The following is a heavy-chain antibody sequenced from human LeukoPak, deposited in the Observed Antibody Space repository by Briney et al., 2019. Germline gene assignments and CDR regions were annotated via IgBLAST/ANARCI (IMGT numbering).Heavy chain of an antibody. J-gene: IGHJ3*02. CDR3: TRGSPRSGAFDI. V-gene: IGHV3-72*01. CDR2: SRKTADSYTT. CDR1: GFIFIDYH. Sequence: PGGSLRLSCVASGFIFIDYHIDWVRQAPGKGLEWVGRSRKTADSYTTQYAASVTGRFTISRDESENSDYLQMNSLKTEDTAIYYCTRGSPRSGAFDIWGQGTMVTVSS.